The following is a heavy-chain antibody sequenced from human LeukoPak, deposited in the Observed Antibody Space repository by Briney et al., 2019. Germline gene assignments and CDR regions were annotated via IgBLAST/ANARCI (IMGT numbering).Heavy chain of an antibody. D-gene: IGHD2/OR15-2a*01. Sequence: SATLSLPCTVSGGSISRYYWSWIRQPPGKGLEWIAYISDIGSINYNPSLKSRVPIALDTPKNQFSRKLSSVTAADTAVYYCAGHHLRNTVDFWGQGTLVTVSS. J-gene: IGHJ4*02. CDR2: ISDIGSI. CDR3: AGHHLRNTVDF. V-gene: IGHV4-59*08. CDR1: GGSISRYY.